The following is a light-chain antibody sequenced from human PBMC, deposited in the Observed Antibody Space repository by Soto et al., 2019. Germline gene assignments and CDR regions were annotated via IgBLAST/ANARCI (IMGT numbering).Light chain of an antibody. V-gene: IGKV3-20*01. Sequence: EVVLTQSPATLSLSPGERATLSCRASQSISTTYLAWYRQKPGQAPRLLIHAASIRAAGIPDRFSGSGSGTNFTRTINRLEPEDFAVYYCQQYGGSPLYTFGQGTKLEIK. CDR3: QQYGGSPLYT. J-gene: IGKJ2*01. CDR1: QSISTTY. CDR2: AAS.